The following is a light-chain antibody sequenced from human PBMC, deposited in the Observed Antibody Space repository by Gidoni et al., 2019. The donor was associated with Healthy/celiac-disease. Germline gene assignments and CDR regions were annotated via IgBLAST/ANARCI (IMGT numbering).Light chain of an antibody. CDR1: QSVSSY. CDR3: QQRSNWPPVT. V-gene: IGKV3-11*01. J-gene: IGKJ5*01. CDR2: DAS. Sequence: EIVLTQSPATLSLSPGERATLSCRASQSVSSYLAWYQQKPGQAPRLLIYDASNRATGIPARFSGRGSGTDFTLTISSLEPEDFAVYYCQQRSNWPPVTFXQXTRLXIK.